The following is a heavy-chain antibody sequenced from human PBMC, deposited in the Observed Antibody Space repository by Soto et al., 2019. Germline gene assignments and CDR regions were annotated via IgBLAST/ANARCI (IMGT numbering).Heavy chain of an antibody. CDR2: ISAYNGNT. Sequence: QVQLVQSGAEVKKPGASVKVSCKASGYTFTSYGISWVRQAPGQGLEWMGWISAYNGNTNYAQKLQGRVTMTTDTSTSTAYMELRSLRSDDTAVYYCARVETPYDFWSGSRADYGMDVWGQGTTVTVSS. V-gene: IGHV1-18*04. CDR1: GYTFTSYG. D-gene: IGHD3-3*01. CDR3: ARVETPYDFWSGSRADYGMDV. J-gene: IGHJ6*02.